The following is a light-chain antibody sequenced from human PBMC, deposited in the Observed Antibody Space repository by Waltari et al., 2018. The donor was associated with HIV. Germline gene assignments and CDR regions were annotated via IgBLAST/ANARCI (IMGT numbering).Light chain of an antibody. CDR3: QQRSNWPWT. CDR1: QSVRSY. CDR2: DAS. V-gene: IGKV3-11*01. Sequence: DIVLTQSPVTLALSPGERATLSCRASQSVRSYLAWYQQKPGQAPRLLIYDASNRATGIPARFSGSGSGTTFTLTISSLEPEDFAVYYCQQRSNWPWTFGQGTKVEIK. J-gene: IGKJ1*01.